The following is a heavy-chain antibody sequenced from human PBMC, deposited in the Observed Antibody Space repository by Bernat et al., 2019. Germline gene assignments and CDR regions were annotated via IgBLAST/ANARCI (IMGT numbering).Heavy chain of an antibody. Sequence: EVQLVESGGGLVKPGGSLRLSCAASGFTFSNAWMSWVRQAPGKGLEWVGRIKSKTDGGTTDYAAPVKGRFTISRDDSKNTLYLQMNSLKTEDTAVYYCTTVGGYCSSTSCYNYFDYWGQGTLVNVSS. J-gene: IGHJ4*02. CDR2: IKSKTDGGTT. CDR3: TTVGGYCSSTSCYNYFDY. V-gene: IGHV3-15*01. CDR1: GFTFSNAW. D-gene: IGHD2-2*02.